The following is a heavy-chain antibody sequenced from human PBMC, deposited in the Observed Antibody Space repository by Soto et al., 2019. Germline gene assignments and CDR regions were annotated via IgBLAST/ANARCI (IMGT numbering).Heavy chain of an antibody. J-gene: IGHJ4*02. Sequence: PGGSLRLSCVVSGFTFSNYAMSWVRQAPGKGLEWVSAISGSGDKTYYADSVKGRFTISRDNSKNTLYLQMNSLRAEDTAVYYCARHGYNYGGGYFDYWGQGTLVTVSS. CDR2: ISGSGDKT. D-gene: IGHD5-18*01. V-gene: IGHV3-23*01. CDR3: ARHGYNYGGGYFDY. CDR1: GFTFSNYA.